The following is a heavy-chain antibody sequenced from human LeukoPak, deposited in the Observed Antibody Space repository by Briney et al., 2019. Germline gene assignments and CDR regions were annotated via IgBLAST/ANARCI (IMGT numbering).Heavy chain of an antibody. Sequence: GASVKVSCKASGYTFTSYGISWGRQAPGQGLEWMGWISAYNGNTNYAQNLQGRVTMTRDTSITTAYMELSRLRSDDTSVYYCARGGERGIYGYFDYWGQGTLVTVSS. CDR2: ISAYNGNT. D-gene: IGHD3-10*01. CDR1: GYTFTSYG. J-gene: IGHJ4*02. CDR3: ARGGERGIYGYFDY. V-gene: IGHV1-18*01.